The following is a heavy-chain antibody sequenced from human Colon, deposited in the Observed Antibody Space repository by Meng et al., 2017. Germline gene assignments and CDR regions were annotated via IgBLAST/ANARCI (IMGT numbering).Heavy chain of an antibody. D-gene: IGHD3-3*01. CDR3: ARDLKYYDFWSGYYWFEI. V-gene: IGHV4-38-2*02. J-gene: IGHJ3*02. Sequence: SETLSLTCAVSGYSISSGYYWGWIRQPPGKGLEWIGSIYHSGSTYYNPSLKSRVTISVDTSKNQFSLKLSSVTAADTAVYYCARDLKYYDFWSGYYWFEIWGQGTMVTVSS. CDR2: IYHSGST. CDR1: GYSISSGYY.